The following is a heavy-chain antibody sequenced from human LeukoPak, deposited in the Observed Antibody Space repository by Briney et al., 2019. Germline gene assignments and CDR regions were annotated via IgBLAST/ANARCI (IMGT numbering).Heavy chain of an antibody. D-gene: IGHD6-6*01. J-gene: IGHJ4*02. CDR3: AKDLVSI. CDR1: GFSFGSFT. CDR2: ISYSGGST. Sequence: PGGSLRLSCAASGFSFGSFTMSWVRQAPGKGLEWVSGISYSGGSTNYADSVKGRFTISRDNSKYTLYLQMNSLRADDTATYYCAKDLVSIWGQGTLVTVSS. V-gene: IGHV3-23*01.